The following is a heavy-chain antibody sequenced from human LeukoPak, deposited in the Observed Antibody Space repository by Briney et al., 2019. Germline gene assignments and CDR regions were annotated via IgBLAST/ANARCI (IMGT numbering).Heavy chain of an antibody. CDR2: ISWNSGSI. Sequence: GWSLRLSCAASGFTLDDYAMHWVRQAPGKGLEWVSGISWNSGSIGYADSVKGRFTISRDNAKNSLYLQMNSLRAEDTALYYCAKGSDTAMAALDYWGQGTLVTVSS. J-gene: IGHJ4*02. D-gene: IGHD5-18*01. V-gene: IGHV3-9*01. CDR1: GFTLDDYA. CDR3: AKGSDTAMAALDY.